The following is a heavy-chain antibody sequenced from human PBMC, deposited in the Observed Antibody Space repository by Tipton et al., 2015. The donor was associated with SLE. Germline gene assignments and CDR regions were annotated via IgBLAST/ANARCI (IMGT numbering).Heavy chain of an antibody. D-gene: IGHD2-21*01. Sequence: QLVQSGAEVKKPGASVKVSCKASGYTFTTDYIHWVRQAPGQGLEWMGIINPSGGNSACAQKFQGRVAMTRDTSTTAVYMEMSSLRSDDTAVYYCARTNRNSPDGFDLWGQGTMVTVSA. J-gene: IGHJ3*01. CDR3: ARTNRNSPDGFDL. CDR1: GYTFTTDY. CDR2: INPSGGNS. V-gene: IGHV1-46*01.